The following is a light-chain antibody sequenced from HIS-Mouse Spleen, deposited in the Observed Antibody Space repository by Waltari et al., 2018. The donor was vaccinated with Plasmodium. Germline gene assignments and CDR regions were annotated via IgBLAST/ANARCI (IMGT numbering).Light chain of an antibody. CDR3: CSYAGSSTNWV. J-gene: IGLJ3*02. Sequence: QSALTQPASVSGSPGPSITISCTGTSRDVGSYNLVSWYQQHPGKAPKLMIYEGSKRPSGVSNRFPGSKSGNTASLTISGLQAEDEADYYCCSYAGSSTNWVFGGGTKLTVL. CDR2: EGS. V-gene: IGLV2-23*01. CDR1: SRDVGSYNL.